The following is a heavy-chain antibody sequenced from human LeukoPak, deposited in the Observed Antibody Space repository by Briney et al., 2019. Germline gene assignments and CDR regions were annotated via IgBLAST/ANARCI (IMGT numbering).Heavy chain of an antibody. CDR2: INHNGNT. D-gene: IGHD2-15*01. CDR1: GDSISSTYF. CDR3: ARPGYCSGGSCHHDY. J-gene: IGHJ4*02. Sequence: SETLSLTCTVSGDSISSTYFWAWIRQPPGTGLGWIATINHNGNTYYNPFLKSRVTISVDRSRNQFSLKLTSVTAADTAVYYCARPGYCSGGSCHHDYWGQGTLVTVS. V-gene: IGHV4-38-2*02.